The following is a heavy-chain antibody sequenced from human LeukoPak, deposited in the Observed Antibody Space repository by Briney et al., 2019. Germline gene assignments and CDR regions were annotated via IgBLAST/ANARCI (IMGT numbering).Heavy chain of an antibody. CDR3: ARHPRLRYFDWGAEYFQH. J-gene: IGHJ1*01. CDR1: GGSISSSSYY. D-gene: IGHD3-9*01. Sequence: SETLSLTCTVSGGSISSSSYYWAWIRQPPGKGLEWIESIYYSGSTYYNPSLKSRVTISVDTSKNQFSLKLSSVTAADTAVYYCARHPRLRYFDWGAEYFQHWGQGTLVTVSS. CDR2: IYYSGST. V-gene: IGHV4-39*01.